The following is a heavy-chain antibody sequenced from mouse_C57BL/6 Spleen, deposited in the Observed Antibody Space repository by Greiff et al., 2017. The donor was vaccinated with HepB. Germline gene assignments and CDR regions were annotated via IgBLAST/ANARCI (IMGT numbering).Heavy chain of an antibody. CDR3: ARRLGKTPYFDV. CDR2: IYPGSGST. D-gene: IGHD4-1*01. J-gene: IGHJ1*03. Sequence: VQLQQPGAELVKPGASVKMSCKASGYTFTSYWITWVKQRPGQGLEWIGDIYPGSGSTNYNEKFKSKATLTVDTSSSTAYMQLSSLTSEDSAVYYCARRLGKTPYFDVWGTGTTVTVSS. CDR1: GYTFTSYW. V-gene: IGHV1-55*01.